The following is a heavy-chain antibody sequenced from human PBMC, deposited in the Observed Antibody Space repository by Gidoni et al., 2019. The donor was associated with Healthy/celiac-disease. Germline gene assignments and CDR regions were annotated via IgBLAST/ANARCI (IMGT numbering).Heavy chain of an antibody. CDR2: IIPIFGTA. CDR3: ARGGPLWDPRTPYYMDV. CDR1: GGTFSSYA. V-gene: IGHV1-69*06. J-gene: IGHJ6*03. Sequence: QVQLVQSGAEVKKPGSSVKVSCKASGGTFSSYAISWVRQAPGQGLEWMGGIIPIFGTANYAQKFQGRVTITADKSTSTAYMELSSLRSEDTAVYYCARGGPLWDPRTPYYMDVWGKGTTVTVSS. D-gene: IGHD1-26*01.